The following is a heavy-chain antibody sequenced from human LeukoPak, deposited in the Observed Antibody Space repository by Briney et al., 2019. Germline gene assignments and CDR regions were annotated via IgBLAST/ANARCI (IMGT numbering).Heavy chain of an antibody. V-gene: IGHV4-59*01. D-gene: IGHD3-16*01. Sequence: SETLSLTCTVSGGSISSYYWSWIRQPPGKGLEWIGYIYYSGSTNYNPSLKSRVTISVDTSKSQFSLKLSSVTAADTAVYYCARYITFGGGTLLDYWGQGTLVTVS. J-gene: IGHJ4*02. CDR1: GGSISSYY. CDR2: IYYSGST. CDR3: ARYITFGGGTLLDY.